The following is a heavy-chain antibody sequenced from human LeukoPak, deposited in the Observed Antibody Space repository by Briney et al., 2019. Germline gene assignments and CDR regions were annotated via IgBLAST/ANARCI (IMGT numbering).Heavy chain of an antibody. D-gene: IGHD5-12*01. CDR1: GGSFSGYY. J-gene: IGHJ4*02. CDR2: INHSGST. CDR3: ARANIVATSPFDY. V-gene: IGHV4-34*01. Sequence: SETLSLTCAVYGGSFSGYYWSWIRQPPGKGLEWIGEINHSGSTNYNPSLKSRVTISVDTSKNQFSLKLSSVTAADTAVYYCARANIVATSPFDYWGPGTLVTVSS.